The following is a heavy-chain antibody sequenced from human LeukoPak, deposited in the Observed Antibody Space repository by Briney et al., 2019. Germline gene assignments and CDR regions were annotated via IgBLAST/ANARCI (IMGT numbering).Heavy chain of an antibody. CDR2: IFPTDSDV. CDR1: GFSFDTYW. V-gene: IGHV5-51*01. D-gene: IGHD5-24*01. CDR3: ARRLSLSRHSYNNFDY. J-gene: IGHJ4*02. Sequence: GESLKISCKGSGFSFDTYWIGWVRQMPGKGLEWMGMIFPTDSDVRKSPSFQGQVTISADRSISTAYLRWGSLKASDTAVYYCARRLSLSRHSYNNFDYWGQGTLVTVSS.